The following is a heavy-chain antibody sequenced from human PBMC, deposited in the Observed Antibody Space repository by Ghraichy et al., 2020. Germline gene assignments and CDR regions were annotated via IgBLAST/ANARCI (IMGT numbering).Heavy chain of an antibody. CDR2: INPNSGGT. V-gene: IGHV1-2*04. D-gene: IGHD3-22*01. Sequence: ASVKVSCKASGYTFTGYYMHWVRQAPGQGLEWMGWINPNSGGTNYAQKFQGWVTMTRDTSISTAYMELSRLRSDDTAVYYCARDTVYYDSSGYYYWGQGTLVTVSS. CDR3: ARDTVYYDSSGYYY. J-gene: IGHJ4*02. CDR1: GYTFTGYY.